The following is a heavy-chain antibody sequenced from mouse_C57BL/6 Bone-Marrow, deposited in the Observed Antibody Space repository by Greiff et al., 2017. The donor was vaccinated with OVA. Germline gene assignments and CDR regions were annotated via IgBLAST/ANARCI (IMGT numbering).Heavy chain of an antibody. V-gene: IGHV7-3*01. CDR1: GFTFTDYY. D-gene: IGHD2-5*01. CDR2: IRNKANGYTT. J-gene: IGHJ2*01. Sequence: EVQVVESGGGLVQPGGSLSLSCAASGFTFTDYYMSWVRQPPGKALEWLGFIRNKANGYTTEYSASVKGRFTISRDNSTSILYLQMNALRAEDSATSYCARWRNYYSNYVSLYYIDYWGQGTTLTVSS. CDR3: ARWRNYYSNYVSLYYIDY.